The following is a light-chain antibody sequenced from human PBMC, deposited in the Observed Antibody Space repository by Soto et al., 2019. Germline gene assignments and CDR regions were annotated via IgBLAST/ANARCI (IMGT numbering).Light chain of an antibody. CDR2: EVS. Sequence: QSVLTQPASVSGSPGQSITISCTGSTADVGAYNYVSWYQVHPGKAPKLLIFEVSNRPSGVSDRFSASKSGNTASLTISGLQAEDEGDYYCSSFASSSTPYVFXTGTKVTVL. V-gene: IGLV2-14*01. CDR3: SSFASSSTPYV. CDR1: TADVGAYNY. J-gene: IGLJ1*01.